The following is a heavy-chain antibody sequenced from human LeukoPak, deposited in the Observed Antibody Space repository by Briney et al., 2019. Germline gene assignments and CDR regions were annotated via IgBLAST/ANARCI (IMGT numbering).Heavy chain of an antibody. V-gene: IGHV1-24*01. CDR2: FDPDGDT. CDR1: GYTLADLS. Sequence: GASVKVSCKVSGYTLADLSMYWVRQAPGKGLEWMGGFDPDGDTIYAQKFQGRFTMTEDTSTDTAYMELSSLRSDDTAIYYCASSDYFSYWGQGTLVTVSP. J-gene: IGHJ4*02. CDR3: ASSDYFSY.